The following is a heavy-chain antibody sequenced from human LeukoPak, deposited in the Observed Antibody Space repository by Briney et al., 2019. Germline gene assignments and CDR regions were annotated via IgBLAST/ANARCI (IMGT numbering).Heavy chain of an antibody. V-gene: IGHV3-21*01. D-gene: IGHD1-26*01. CDR3: AGDLLGVGAAYVY. J-gene: IGHJ4*02. CDR1: GFTFSSYS. CDR2: ISSSSSYI. Sequence: GGSLRLSCAASGFTFSSYSMNWVRQAPGKGLEWVSSISSSSSYIYYSDSVKGRFTISRDNAKNSLYLQMNSLRAEDTAVYFCAGDLLGVGAAYVYWGQGTLVTVSS.